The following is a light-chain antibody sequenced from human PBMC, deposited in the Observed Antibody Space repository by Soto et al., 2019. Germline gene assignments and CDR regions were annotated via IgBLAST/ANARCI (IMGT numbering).Light chain of an antibody. V-gene: IGKV3-20*01. CDR1: QSLRSNS. Sequence: EMVLTQSPGTLSLSLGERATLSCRASQSLRSNSLAWYQQKPGQAPRLLISGVYSRAAGIPDRLSGSGSGTDFTLTISRLEHEDFEVYYCQQYDTSPRTFGQGTKVEIK. CDR2: GVY. CDR3: QQYDTSPRT. J-gene: IGKJ1*01.